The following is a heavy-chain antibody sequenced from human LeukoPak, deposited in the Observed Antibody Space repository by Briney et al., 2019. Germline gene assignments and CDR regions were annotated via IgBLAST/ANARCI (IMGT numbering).Heavy chain of an antibody. CDR3: AKDAIWFGESLGYFDY. D-gene: IGHD3-10*01. Sequence: GGSLRLSCAASGFTFSSYGMHWVRQAPGKGLEWVAFIRYDGSNKYYADSVKGRFTISRDNSKNTLYLQMNSLRAEDTAVYYCAKDAIWFGESLGYFDYWGQGTLVTVSS. CDR2: IRYDGSNK. J-gene: IGHJ4*02. CDR1: GFTFSSYG. V-gene: IGHV3-30*02.